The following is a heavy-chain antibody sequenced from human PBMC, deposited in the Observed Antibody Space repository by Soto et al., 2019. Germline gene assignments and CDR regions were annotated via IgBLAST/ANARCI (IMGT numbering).Heavy chain of an antibody. CDR2: TRNRANSYTT. J-gene: IGHJ2*01. Sequence: EVQLVESGGGLVQPGGCLRLSCAASGFTFSDHYMDWVRQAPGKGLEWVARTRNRANSYTTEYAATVKGRFTISRXTSKDSLYLQMNSLETEDAAVYYCTRSSGSYRYFDLWGRGTLVTVSS. CDR1: GFTFSDHY. D-gene: IGHD1-26*01. CDR3: TRSSGSYRYFDL. V-gene: IGHV3-72*01.